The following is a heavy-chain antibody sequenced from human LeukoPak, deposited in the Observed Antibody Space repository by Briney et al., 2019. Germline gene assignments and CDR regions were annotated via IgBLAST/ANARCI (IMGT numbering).Heavy chain of an antibody. Sequence: PSETLSLTCTVSGGSISSGSYYWSWIRQPAGKGLEWIGRIYTSGSTNYNPSLKSRVTISVDTSKNQFSLKLSSVTAADTAVYYCARAVHLPTDYGDSVDYWGQGTLVTVSS. CDR2: IYTSGST. V-gene: IGHV4-61*02. CDR3: ARAVHLPTDYGDSVDY. CDR1: GGSISSGSYY. D-gene: IGHD4-17*01. J-gene: IGHJ4*02.